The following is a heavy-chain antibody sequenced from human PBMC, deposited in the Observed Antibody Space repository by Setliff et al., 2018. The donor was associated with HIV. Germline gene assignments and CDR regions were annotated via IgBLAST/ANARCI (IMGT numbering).Heavy chain of an antibody. CDR1: GYTFTSYY. CDR3: AKDMNRGGYSDSSPHDF. V-gene: IGHV1-46*01. D-gene: IGHD3-22*01. Sequence: ASVKVSCKASGYTFTSYYMHWVRQAPGQGLEWMGIINPSSGSTSYTQMCRGRVTMTRDASTSTVYMELGGLRSEDTAVYYCAKDMNRGGYSDSSPHDFWGQGTLVTVSS. CDR2: INPSSGST. J-gene: IGHJ4*02.